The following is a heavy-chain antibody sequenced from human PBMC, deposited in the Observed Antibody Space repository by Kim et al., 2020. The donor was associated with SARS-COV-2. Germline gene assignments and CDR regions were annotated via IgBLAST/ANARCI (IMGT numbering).Heavy chain of an antibody. V-gene: IGHV1-2*02. D-gene: IGHD2-2*02. CDR3: AREHGYCSSTSCYMMKGFDI. CDR1: GYTFTGYY. Sequence: ASVKVSCKASGYTFTGYYMHWVRQAPGQGLEWMGWINLKSGGTSYAQKFQGRVTMTRDTSISTVYMELSRLTSDDTAVYYCAREHGYCSSTSCYMMKGFDIWGQGTMVTVSS. J-gene: IGHJ3*02. CDR2: INLKSGGT.